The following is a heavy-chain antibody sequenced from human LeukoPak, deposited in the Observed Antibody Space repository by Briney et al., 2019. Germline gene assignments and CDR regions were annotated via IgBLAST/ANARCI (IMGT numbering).Heavy chain of an antibody. CDR3: ARGGAYSYGYLDY. J-gene: IGHJ4*02. CDR2: INSDGSST. CDR1: GFALSSYW. D-gene: IGHD5-18*01. Sequence: GGSLRLSCAASGFALSSYWMHWVRQAPGKGLVWVSRINSDGSSTNYADSVKGRFTISRDNAKNTLYLQMNSLRAEDTAVYYCARGGAYSYGYLDYWGQGTLVTVSS. V-gene: IGHV3-74*01.